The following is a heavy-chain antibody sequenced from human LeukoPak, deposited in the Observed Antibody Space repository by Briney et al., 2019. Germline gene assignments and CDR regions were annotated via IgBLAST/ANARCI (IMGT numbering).Heavy chain of an antibody. J-gene: IGHJ6*03. CDR2: INPSGGST. CDR3: ARGQLWSYYYYYMDV. V-gene: IGHV1-46*01. CDR1: GYTFTTYY. D-gene: IGHD5-18*01. Sequence: ASVKVPCKASGYTFTTYYMHWVRQAPGQGLEWMGIINPSGGSTKYAQKFQGRVTMTRDMSTSTAYMELSSLRSEDTAVYYCARGQLWSYYYYYMDVWGKGTTVTVSS.